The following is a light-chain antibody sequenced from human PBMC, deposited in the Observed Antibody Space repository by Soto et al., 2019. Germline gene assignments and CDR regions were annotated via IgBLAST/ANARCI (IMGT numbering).Light chain of an antibody. J-gene: IGKJ5*01. V-gene: IGKV3-20*01. CDR1: QSVSSY. CDR2: GAS. Sequence: EIVITQCPATLSLSPGERATLSCRASQSVSSYLAWYQQKPGQAPRLLIYGASSRATGIPDRFSGGGSGTDFTLTISRLEPEDFAVYYCPQYSSPPIPSGQ. CDR3: PQYSSPPIP.